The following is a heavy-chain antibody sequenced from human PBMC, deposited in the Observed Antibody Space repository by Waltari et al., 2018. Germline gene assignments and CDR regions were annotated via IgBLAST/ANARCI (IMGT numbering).Heavy chain of an antibody. Sequence: EVQVVDSGGGLVQPGRSLTLSCSTSGFTFGDYGMTWVRQAPGKGLEWVGFIRSKIYGGTTEFAASVKGRFTISRDDSKSIAFLQMNSLGTEDTAVYYCARSLTVSGAKYYFDYWGQGALVTVSS. CDR1: GFTFGDYG. J-gene: IGHJ4*02. D-gene: IGHD3-3*01. V-gene: IGHV3-49*04. CDR2: IRSKIYGGTT. CDR3: ARSLTVSGAKYYFDY.